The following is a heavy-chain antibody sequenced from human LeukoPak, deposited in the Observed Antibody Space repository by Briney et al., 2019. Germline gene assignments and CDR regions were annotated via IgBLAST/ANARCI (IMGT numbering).Heavy chain of an antibody. J-gene: IGHJ4*02. CDR1: GDSVSGNSAVA. D-gene: IGHD2/OR15-2a*01. CDR3: ARGRNSGFDC. CDR2: TYYRSKWNN. Sequence: SQTLSLTCAIPGDSVSGNSAVAWNWLRQSPSRGLEWLGRTYYRSKWNNDYAVPVKSRITINPDTSKNQFSLHLNSVTPEDTAVYYCARGRNSGFDCWGQGTLVTVSS. V-gene: IGHV6-1*01.